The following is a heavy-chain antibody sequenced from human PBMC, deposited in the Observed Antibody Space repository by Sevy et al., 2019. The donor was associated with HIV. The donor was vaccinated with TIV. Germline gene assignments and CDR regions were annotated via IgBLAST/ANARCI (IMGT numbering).Heavy chain of an antibody. Sequence: GGSLRLSCAASGFTFSSYWMHWVRQAPGKGLVWVSRINSDGSSTSYADSVKGRFTISRDNAKNTLYLQMNSLRAEDTPVYYCARDGHSGLYYFDYWGQGTLVTVSS. J-gene: IGHJ4*02. V-gene: IGHV3-74*01. CDR1: GFTFSSYW. CDR3: ARDGHSGLYYFDY. D-gene: IGHD6-19*01. CDR2: INSDGSST.